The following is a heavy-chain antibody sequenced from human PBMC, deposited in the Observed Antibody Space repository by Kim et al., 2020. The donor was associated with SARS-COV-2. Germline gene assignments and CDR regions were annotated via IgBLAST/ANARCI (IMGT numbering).Heavy chain of an antibody. V-gene: IGHV3-53*01. Sequence: GGSLRLSCKASGFIASDYYMSWVRQAPGKGLEWVSVLYRDGTTFYADSVKGRFTISRDDSKNTLFLQMNDLRGEDAAVYYCAREFCNDAGCYSYFDYWG. CDR2: LYRDGTT. D-gene: IGHD2-15*01. CDR3: AREFCNDAGCYSYFDY. J-gene: IGHJ4*01. CDR1: GFIASDYY.